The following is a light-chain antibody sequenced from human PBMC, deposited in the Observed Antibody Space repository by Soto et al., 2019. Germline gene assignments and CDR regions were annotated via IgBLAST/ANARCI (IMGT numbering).Light chain of an antibody. CDR1: QSLSSNY. CDR2: GAS. Sequence: EIVLTQSPGTLSLSPGERATLSCRASQSLSSNYLAWYQQKPGLAPRLLIYGASGRATGIPDRFSGSASGTDFTLSISRLEPEDFAVYYCQQYGSSPLTFGGGTKVEIK. V-gene: IGKV3-20*01. CDR3: QQYGSSPLT. J-gene: IGKJ4*01.